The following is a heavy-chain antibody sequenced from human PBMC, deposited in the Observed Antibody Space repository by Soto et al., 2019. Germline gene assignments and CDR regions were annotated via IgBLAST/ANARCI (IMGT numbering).Heavy chain of an antibody. Sequence: PSETLCLTCRISGRSISSGGYYWSWIRQHPGKGLEWIGYIYYSGSTYYNPSLKSRVTISVDTSKNQFSLKLSSVTAADTAVYYCARGRTSSPTPGDYWGQGTLVTVSS. CDR1: GRSISSGGYY. D-gene: IGHD2-2*01. CDR2: IYYSGST. CDR3: ARGRTSSPTPGDY. V-gene: IGHV4-31*03. J-gene: IGHJ4*02.